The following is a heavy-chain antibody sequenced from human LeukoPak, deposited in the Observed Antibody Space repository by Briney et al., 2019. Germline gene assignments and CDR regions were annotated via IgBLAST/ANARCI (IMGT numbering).Heavy chain of an antibody. V-gene: IGHV4-38-2*02. CDR2: IYHSGST. Sequence: NSSETLSLTCTVSGYSISSGYYWGWIRQPPGKGLEWIGSIYHSGSTYYNPSLKSRVTISVDTSKNQFSLKLSSVTAADTAVYYCARDRASQTFNWFDPWGQGTLVTVSS. CDR3: ARDRASQTFNWFDP. J-gene: IGHJ5*02. CDR1: GYSISSGYY.